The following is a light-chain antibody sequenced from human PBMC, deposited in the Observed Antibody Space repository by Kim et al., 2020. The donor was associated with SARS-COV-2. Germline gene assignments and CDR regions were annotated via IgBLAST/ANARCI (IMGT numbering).Light chain of an antibody. CDR3: QAWDSSTGGV. CDR2: QDS. V-gene: IGLV3-1*01. J-gene: IGLJ2*01. Sequence: SSELTQPPSVSVSPGQTASITCSGDKLGDKYACWYQQKPGQSPVLVIYQDSKRPSGIPERFSGSNSGNTATLTISGTQAMDEADYYCQAWDSSTGGVFGGGTQLTVL. CDR1: KLGDKY.